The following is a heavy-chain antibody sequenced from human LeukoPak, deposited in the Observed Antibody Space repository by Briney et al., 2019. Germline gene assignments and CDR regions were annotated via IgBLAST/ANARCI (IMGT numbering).Heavy chain of an antibody. J-gene: IGHJ4*02. D-gene: IGHD3-16*01. V-gene: IGHV4-34*01. CDR3: ARHFIWGIELPRREYFDY. CDR1: GGSFSGYY. Sequence: PSETLSLTCAVYGGSFSGYYWSWIRQPPGKGLEWIGEINHSGSTYYNPSLKSRVTISVDTSKNQFSLKLSSVTAADTAVYYCARHFIWGIELPRREYFDYWGQGTLVTVSS. CDR2: INHSGST.